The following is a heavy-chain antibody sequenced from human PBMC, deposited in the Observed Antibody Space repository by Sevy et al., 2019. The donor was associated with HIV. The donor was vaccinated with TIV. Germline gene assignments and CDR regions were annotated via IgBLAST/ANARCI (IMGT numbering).Heavy chain of an antibody. Sequence: GGSLGLSCAASGFTFSSYAMSWVRQAPGKGLEWVSAISGSGGSTYYADSVKGRFTISRDNSKNTLYLQMNSLRAEDTAVYYCAKDLWYSSGWYDYYYYYGMDVWGQGTTVTVSS. CDR2: ISGSGGST. D-gene: IGHD6-19*01. J-gene: IGHJ6*02. CDR3: AKDLWYSSGWYDYYYYYGMDV. CDR1: GFTFSSYA. V-gene: IGHV3-23*01.